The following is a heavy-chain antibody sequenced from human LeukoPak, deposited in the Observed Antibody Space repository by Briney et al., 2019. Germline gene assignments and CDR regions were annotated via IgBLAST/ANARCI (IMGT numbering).Heavy chain of an antibody. CDR1: GGSISSYY. CDR2: LYYSGST. CDR3: ARGGSGISNAFDI. V-gene: IGHV4-59*01. D-gene: IGHD3-10*01. J-gene: IGHJ3*02. Sequence: SENLSLTCSVSGGSISSYYWSWIRQPPGKGLEWIGYLYYSGSTNSNPSLKSRVTMSVDTSKNQFSLKLRSVTAADTAVYYCARGGSGISNAFDIWGQGTMVTASP.